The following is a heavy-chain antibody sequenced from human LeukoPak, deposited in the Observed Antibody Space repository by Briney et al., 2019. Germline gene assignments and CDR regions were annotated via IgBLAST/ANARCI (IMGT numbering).Heavy chain of an antibody. J-gene: IGHJ4*02. Sequence: GRSLRLSCAASGFTFSSYAMHWVRQAPGKGLEWVAVISYDGSNKYYADSVKGRFTISRDNSKNTLYLQMNSLRAEDTAVYYCARVTGGDHDYWGQGTLVTVSS. CDR2: ISYDGSNK. CDR1: GFTFSSYA. V-gene: IGHV3-30-3*01. D-gene: IGHD2-21*02. CDR3: ARVTGGDHDY.